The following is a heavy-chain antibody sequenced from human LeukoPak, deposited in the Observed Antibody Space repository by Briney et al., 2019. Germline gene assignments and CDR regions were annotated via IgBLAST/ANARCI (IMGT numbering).Heavy chain of an antibody. CDR3: ARGSIYCSSTSCYTDFDY. Sequence: ASVKVSCKASGYTFTSYDINWVRQATGQGLEWMGWMNPNSGNTGYAQKFQGRVTMTRDTSISTAYMELSRLRSDDTAVYYCARGSIYCSSTSCYTDFDYWGQGTLVTVSS. V-gene: IGHV1-8*01. D-gene: IGHD2-2*02. CDR1: GYTFTSYD. CDR2: MNPNSGNT. J-gene: IGHJ4*02.